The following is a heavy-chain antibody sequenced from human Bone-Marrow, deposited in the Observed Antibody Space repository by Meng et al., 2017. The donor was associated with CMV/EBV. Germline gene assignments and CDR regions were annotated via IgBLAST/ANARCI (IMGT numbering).Heavy chain of an antibody. CDR3: AKDLTGDNAFDV. D-gene: IGHD1-26*01. Sequence: GGSLRLSCAASGFTFSSYEMNWVRQAPGKGLEWVSFIRYDGSNKYYADSVKGRFTISRDNSKNTLYLQMNSLRAEDTAVYYCAKDLTGDNAFDVWGQGTMVTVSS. V-gene: IGHV3-30*02. CDR2: IRYDGSNK. J-gene: IGHJ3*01. CDR1: GFTFSSYE.